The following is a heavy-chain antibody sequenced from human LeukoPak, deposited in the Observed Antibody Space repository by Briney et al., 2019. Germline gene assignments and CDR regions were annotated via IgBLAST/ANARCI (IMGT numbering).Heavy chain of an antibody. V-gene: IGHV4-39*07. CDR3: ARELRGYSYTKFDY. D-gene: IGHD5-18*01. J-gene: IGHJ4*02. Sequence: SETLSLTCTVSGGSISSSSYYWGWIRQPPGKGLEWIGSIYYSGSTYYNPSLKSRVTISVDTSKNQFSLKLSSVTAADTAVYYCARELRGYSYTKFDYWGQGTLVTVSS. CDR1: GGSISSSSYY. CDR2: IYYSGST.